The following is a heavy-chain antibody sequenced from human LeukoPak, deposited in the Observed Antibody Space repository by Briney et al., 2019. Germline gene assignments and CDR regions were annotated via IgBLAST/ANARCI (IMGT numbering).Heavy chain of an antibody. V-gene: IGHV3-7*03. D-gene: IGHD3-10*01. CDR2: IKQDGSEK. J-gene: IGHJ5*02. CDR3: ARVRYYGSGSYSNLWFDP. Sequence: GGSLRLSCAASGFTFSSYWMSWVRQAPGKELEWVANIKQDGSEKYYVNSVKGRFTISRDNAKNSLYLQMNSLRAEDTAVYYCARVRYYGSGSYSNLWFDPWGQGTLVTASS. CDR1: GFTFSSYW.